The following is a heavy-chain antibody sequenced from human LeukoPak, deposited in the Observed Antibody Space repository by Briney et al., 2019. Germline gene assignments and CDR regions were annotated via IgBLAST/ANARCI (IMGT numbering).Heavy chain of an antibody. CDR3: ARHVPSALRLVVVTSDWYFDL. Sequence: PSETLSLTCSVSGGSISSSRYFWGWIRQPPGKGLEWIGSTFYRGDTSYNSSLESRATIVVDTSKSQFSLKLSSVTAADTAVHYCARHVPSALRLVVVTSDWYFDLWGRGTMVTVSS. J-gene: IGHJ2*01. CDR1: GGSISSSRYF. D-gene: IGHD2-21*02. V-gene: IGHV4-39*01. CDR2: TFYRGDT.